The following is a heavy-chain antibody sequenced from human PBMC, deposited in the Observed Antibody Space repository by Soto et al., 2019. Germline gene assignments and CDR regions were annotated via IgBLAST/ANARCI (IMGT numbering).Heavy chain of an antibody. Sequence: ASVKVSCKASGYTFTSYGISWVRQAPGQGLEWMGWISAYNGNTNYAQKLQGRITMTTDTSTSTAYMELRSLRSDDTAVYYCARDTKRVYYYASGSRDYYYYGMDVWGQGTTVTVSS. J-gene: IGHJ6*02. CDR2: ISAYNGNT. CDR1: GYTFTSYG. CDR3: ARDTKRVYYYASGSRDYYYYGMDV. V-gene: IGHV1-18*01. D-gene: IGHD3-10*01.